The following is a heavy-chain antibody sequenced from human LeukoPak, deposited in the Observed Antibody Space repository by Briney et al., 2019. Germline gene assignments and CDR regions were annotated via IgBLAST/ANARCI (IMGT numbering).Heavy chain of an antibody. Sequence: SVKVSCKASGGTCSSYAISWVRQAPGQGLEWMGRIIPILGIANYAQKFQGRVTITADKSTSTAYMELSSLRSEDTAVYYCARTFGELWSDDKDYYYYGMDVWGQGTTVTVSS. V-gene: IGHV1-69*04. CDR3: ARTFGELWSDDKDYYYYGMDV. J-gene: IGHJ6*02. D-gene: IGHD3-10*01. CDR2: IIPILGIA. CDR1: GGTCSSYA.